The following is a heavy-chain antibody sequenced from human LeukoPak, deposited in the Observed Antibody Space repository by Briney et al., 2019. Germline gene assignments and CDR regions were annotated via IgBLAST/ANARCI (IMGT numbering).Heavy chain of an antibody. J-gene: IGHJ4*02. CDR3: ARAETLLLWFGEHLDY. D-gene: IGHD3-10*01. Sequence: GGSLRLSCAASGFTFSSYAMHWVRQAPGKGLEWVAVISYDGSNKYYADSVKGRFTISRDNSKNTLYLQMNSLRAEDTAVYYRARAETLLLWFGEHLDYWGQGTLVTVSS. CDR2: ISYDGSNK. V-gene: IGHV3-30-3*01. CDR1: GFTFSSYA.